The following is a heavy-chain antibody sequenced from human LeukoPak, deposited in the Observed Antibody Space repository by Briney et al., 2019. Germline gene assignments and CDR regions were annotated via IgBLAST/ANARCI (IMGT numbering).Heavy chain of an antibody. CDR2: IYYSGST. D-gene: IGHD6-19*01. Sequence: SETLSLTCTVSGGSISSSSYYWGWIRQPPGKGLEWIGSIYYSGSTYYNPSLKSRVTISVDTSKNQFSLKLSSVTAADTAVYYCARGSWYSSGRTFDYWGQGTLVTVSS. V-gene: IGHV4-39*07. CDR1: GGSISSSSYY. CDR3: ARGSWYSSGRTFDY. J-gene: IGHJ4*02.